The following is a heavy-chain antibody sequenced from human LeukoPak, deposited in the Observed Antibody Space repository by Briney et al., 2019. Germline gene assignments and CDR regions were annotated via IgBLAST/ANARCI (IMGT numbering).Heavy chain of an antibody. V-gene: IGHV4-4*07. D-gene: IGHD5-18*01. Sequence: SETLSLTCTVSGGPISSYYWSWIRQPAGKGLEWIGRIYTSGSTNYNPSLKSRVTMSVDTSKNQFSLKLSSVTAADTAVYYCARAVYSYGYGELYYFDYWGQGTLVTVSS. J-gene: IGHJ4*02. CDR3: ARAVYSYGYGELYYFDY. CDR2: IYTSGST. CDR1: GGPISSYY.